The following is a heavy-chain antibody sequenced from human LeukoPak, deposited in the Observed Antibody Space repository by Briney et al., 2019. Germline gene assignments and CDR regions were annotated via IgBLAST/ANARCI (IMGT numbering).Heavy chain of an antibody. CDR3: AKAKGGTTGDVFDI. D-gene: IGHD1-1*01. Sequence: PGRSLKLSCAASGFIFSSYGMHWVRQAPGKGLEWVAVVWYDGSNQYYADSVKGRFTISRDNSKNILYLQMNSLRAEDTAVYYCAKAKGGTTGDVFDIWGQGTMVTVSS. J-gene: IGHJ3*02. CDR1: GFIFSSYG. CDR2: VWYDGSNQ. V-gene: IGHV3-33*06.